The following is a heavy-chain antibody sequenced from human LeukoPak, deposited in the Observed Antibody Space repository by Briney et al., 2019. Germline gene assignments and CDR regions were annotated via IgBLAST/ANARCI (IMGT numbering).Heavy chain of an antibody. V-gene: IGHV1-8*01. CDR2: MNPNSGNT. D-gene: IGHD2-15*01. Sequence: ASVKVSCKASGYTFTSYDINWVRQATGQGLEWLGWMNPNSGNTSYAQKFQGRVTMTRNTSISTAYMELSSLRSEDTAVYYCATSVVTLGYYYYGMDVWGQGTTVTVSS. CDR3: ATSVVTLGYYYYGMDV. CDR1: GYTFTSYD. J-gene: IGHJ6*02.